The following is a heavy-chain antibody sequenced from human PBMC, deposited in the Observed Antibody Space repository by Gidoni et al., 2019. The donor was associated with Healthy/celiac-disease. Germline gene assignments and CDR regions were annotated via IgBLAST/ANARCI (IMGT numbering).Heavy chain of an antibody. J-gene: IGHJ3*02. CDR1: GFTFSSYS. V-gene: IGHV3-21*01. CDR2: ISSSSSYI. CDR3: GGSGSYFVAFDI. D-gene: IGHD1-26*01. Sequence: EVQLVESGRGLVKPGGSRRLSCAASGFTFSSYSRNWVRQAPGKGLEWVSSISSSSSYIYYADSVKGRFTISRDNAKNSLYLQMNSLRAEDTAVYYCGGSGSYFVAFDIWGQGTMVTVSS.